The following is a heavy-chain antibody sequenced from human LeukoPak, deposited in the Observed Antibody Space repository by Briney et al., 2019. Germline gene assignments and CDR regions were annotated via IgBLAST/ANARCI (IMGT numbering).Heavy chain of an antibody. CDR1: GFTFSSYG. CDR2: IWYDGSNK. J-gene: IGHJ6*02. D-gene: IGHD2-2*01. Sequence: GGSLRLSCAASGFTFSSYGMHWVRQAPGKGLEWVAVIWYDGSNKYYADSVKGRFTISRDNSKNTLYLQMNSLRAEDTAVYYCARPAPCSTSCPHYYYGMDVWGQGTTVTVSS. V-gene: IGHV3-33*01. CDR3: ARPAPCSTSCPHYYYGMDV.